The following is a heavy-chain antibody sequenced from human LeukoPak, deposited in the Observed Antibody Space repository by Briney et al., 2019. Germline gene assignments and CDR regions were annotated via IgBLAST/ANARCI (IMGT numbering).Heavy chain of an antibody. CDR2: IYPGDCDT. CDR1: GYIFTSYW. J-gene: IGHJ6*02. D-gene: IGHD2-2*01. CDR3: ARTTCSSTSCSMSDYYYYGMDV. Sequence: GESLKISCKGSGYIFTSYWLGWLRQLPGKGLQGMGVIYPGDCDTRYSPSFQGQVTISADKSTSTAYLQWSSLKASDTAMYYCARTTCSSTSCSMSDYYYYGMDVWGQGTTVTVSS. V-gene: IGHV5-51*01.